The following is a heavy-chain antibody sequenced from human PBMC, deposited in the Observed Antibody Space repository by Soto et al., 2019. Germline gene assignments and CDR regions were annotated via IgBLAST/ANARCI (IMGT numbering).Heavy chain of an antibody. Sequence: QLQLQESGSGLVKPSQTLSLTCAVSVGSISSGGYSWSWIRQPPGKGLEWIGYISHSGSTYYNPSLKSRVTISVDRSKNQFSLQLSSVSAADTAVDYCAAGGGLPRYDWGQGTLVTVAS. CDR1: VGSISSGGYS. CDR3: AAGGGLPRYD. V-gene: IGHV4-30-2*01. CDR2: ISHSGST. D-gene: IGHD5-12*01. J-gene: IGHJ4*02.